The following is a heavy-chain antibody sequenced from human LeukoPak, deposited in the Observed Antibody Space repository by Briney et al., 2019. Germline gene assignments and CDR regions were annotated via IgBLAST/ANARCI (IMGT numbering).Heavy chain of an antibody. CDR2: ISSSSSYT. V-gene: IGHV3-21*01. Sequence: GGSLRLSCAASGFTFSSYSMNWVRQAPGKGLEWVSSISSSSSYTYYADSVKGRFTISRDNAKNSLYLQMNSLRAEDTAVYYCARDLGAYYDFWSGYTTDYWGQGTLVTVSS. CDR3: ARDLGAYYDFWSGYTTDY. CDR1: GFTFSSYS. J-gene: IGHJ4*02. D-gene: IGHD3-3*01.